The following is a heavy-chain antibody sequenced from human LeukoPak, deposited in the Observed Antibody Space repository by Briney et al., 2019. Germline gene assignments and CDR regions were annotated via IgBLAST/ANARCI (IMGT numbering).Heavy chain of an antibody. CDR3: ARDTGYGSGIFDY. V-gene: IGHV1-2*02. D-gene: IGHD3-10*01. Sequence: ASVKVSRTASGYTFTGYYMHWVRQAPGQGLEWMGWINPNSGGTNYAQKFQGRVTMTRDTSISTAYMELSMLRSDDTAVYYCARDTGYGSGIFDYWGQGTLVTVSS. CDR2: INPNSGGT. J-gene: IGHJ4*02. CDR1: GYTFTGYY.